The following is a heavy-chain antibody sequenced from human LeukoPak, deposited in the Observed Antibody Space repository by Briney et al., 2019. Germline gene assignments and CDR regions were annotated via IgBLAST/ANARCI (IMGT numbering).Heavy chain of an antibody. CDR1: GFTFSNAW. V-gene: IGHV3-30-3*01. CDR2: ISYDGSNK. D-gene: IGHD3-3*02. Sequence: PGGSLRLSCAASGFTFSNAWMHWVRQAPGKGLEWVAVISYDGSNKYYADSVKGRFTISRDNSKNTLYLQMNSLRAEDTAVYYCARDPHFWSGYPNYFDYWGQGTLVTVSS. J-gene: IGHJ4*02. CDR3: ARDPHFWSGYPNYFDY.